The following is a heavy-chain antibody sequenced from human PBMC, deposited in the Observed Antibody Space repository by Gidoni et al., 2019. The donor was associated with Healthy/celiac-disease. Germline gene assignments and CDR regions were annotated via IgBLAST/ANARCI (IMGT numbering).Heavy chain of an antibody. J-gene: IGHJ3*02. Sequence: QVQLQESGPGLVKPSETLSLTCTVSGGSISSYYWSWIRQPPGKGLEWIGYIYYSGSTNYNPSLKSRVTISVDTSKNQFSLKLSSVTAADTAVYYCARDSPTRAFDIWGQGTMVTVSS. CDR1: GGSISSYY. V-gene: IGHV4-59*01. CDR3: ARDSPTRAFDI. CDR2: IYYSGST.